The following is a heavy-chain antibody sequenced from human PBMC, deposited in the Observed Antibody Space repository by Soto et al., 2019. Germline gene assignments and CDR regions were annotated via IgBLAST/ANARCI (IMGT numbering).Heavy chain of an antibody. J-gene: IGHJ6*03. CDR2: ISGSGGST. CDR3: AKAPLSYSSSYEYYMDV. CDR1: GLTFSSYA. Sequence: PGGSLRLSCAASGLTFSSYAMSWVRQAPGKGLEWVSAISGSGGSTYYADSVKGRFTISRDNSKNTLYLQMNSLRAEDTAVYYCAKAPLSYSSSYEYYMDVWGKGTTVTVSS. D-gene: IGHD6-13*01. V-gene: IGHV3-23*01.